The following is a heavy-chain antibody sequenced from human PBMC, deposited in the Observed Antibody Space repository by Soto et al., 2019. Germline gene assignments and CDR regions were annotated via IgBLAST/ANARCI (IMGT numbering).Heavy chain of an antibody. Sequence: EVQLVESGGGLVQPGGSLRLSCAASGFTFSGYWMSWVRQAPGKGLEWVANIKQDGSEQFYVDSVKGRFTISRDNAKHSLYLQMASLRAEDTAVYYCAREAVWGQGTTVTVSS. CDR3: AREAV. J-gene: IGHJ6*02. CDR1: GFTFSGYW. V-gene: IGHV3-7*04. CDR2: IKQDGSEQ.